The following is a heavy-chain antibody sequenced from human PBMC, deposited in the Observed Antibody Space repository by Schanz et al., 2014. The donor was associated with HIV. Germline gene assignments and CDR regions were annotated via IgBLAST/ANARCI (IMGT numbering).Heavy chain of an antibody. J-gene: IGHJ6*02. CDR3: AREKMDTGGLDV. V-gene: IGHV1-46*01. Sequence: QVQLVQSGAEVKKPGASVKVSCKASGYTFTTYYMHWVRQAPGQGLEWMGIINPSGGSTSYAQKFQGRVIITRDTSTRTVYMYLSNLRFEDSAVYYCAREKMDTGGLDVWGQGTTVTVSS. CDR1: GYTFTTYY. CDR2: INPSGGST.